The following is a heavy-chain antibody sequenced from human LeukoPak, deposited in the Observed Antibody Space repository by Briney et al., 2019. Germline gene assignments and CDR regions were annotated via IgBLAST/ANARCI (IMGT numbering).Heavy chain of an antibody. CDR3: ARSRDGYNGLFDP. Sequence: GGSLRLSCAASGFTVSSNYLSWVRQAPGKGLEWVSVIYRGGSTYYADSVKGRFTISRDNSKNTLYLQMNSLRAEDTAVYYCARSRDGYNGLFDPWGQGTLVTVSS. D-gene: IGHD5-24*01. CDR2: IYRGGST. CDR1: GFTVSSNY. J-gene: IGHJ5*02. V-gene: IGHV3-53*01.